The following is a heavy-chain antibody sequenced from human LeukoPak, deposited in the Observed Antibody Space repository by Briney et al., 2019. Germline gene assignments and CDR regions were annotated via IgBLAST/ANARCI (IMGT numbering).Heavy chain of an antibody. CDR3: ARDGVSAAGTGPSFEH. CDR2: IYSGGST. J-gene: IGHJ4*02. Sequence: GGSLRLSCAASGFTVGSYCMSWVHQAPGKGLECVSVIYSGGSTYYADSVKGRFTISGDNSDNTLYLQMNSLRAEDTAVYYCARDGVSAAGTGPSFEHWGQGTLVTVSS. V-gene: IGHV3-66*01. CDR1: GFTVGSYC. D-gene: IGHD6-13*01.